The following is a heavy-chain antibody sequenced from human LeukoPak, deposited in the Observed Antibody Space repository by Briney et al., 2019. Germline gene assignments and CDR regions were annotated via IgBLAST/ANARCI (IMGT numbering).Heavy chain of an antibody. Sequence: GGSLRLSCAASGFTFSRYWMSWVSQAPGKGLEWVANIKQDGSEKYYVDSVKGRFTISRDNAKNSLYLQMNSLRAEDTAVYYCARLIVGAIDSWGQGTLVTVSS. D-gene: IGHD1-26*01. V-gene: IGHV3-7*01. CDR3: ARLIVGAIDS. J-gene: IGHJ4*02. CDR1: GFTFSRYW. CDR2: IKQDGSEK.